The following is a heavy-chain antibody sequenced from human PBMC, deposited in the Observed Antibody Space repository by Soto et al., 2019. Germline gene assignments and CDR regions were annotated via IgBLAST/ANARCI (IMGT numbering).Heavy chain of an antibody. CDR3: ASSTRIAGYSSSWHDAFDI. D-gene: IGHD6-13*01. Sequence: GGSLRLSCAASGFTFSSYDMHWVRQATGKGLEWVSAIGTAGDTYYPGSVKGRFTISRENAKNSLYLQMNSLRAEDTAVYYCASSTRIAGYSSSWHDAFDIWGQGTMVTVSS. CDR1: GFTFSSYD. J-gene: IGHJ3*02. CDR2: IGTAGDT. V-gene: IGHV3-13*01.